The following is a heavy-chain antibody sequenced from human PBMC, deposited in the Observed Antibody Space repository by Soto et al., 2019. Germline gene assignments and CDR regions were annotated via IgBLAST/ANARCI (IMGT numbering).Heavy chain of an antibody. Sequence: SVKVSCKASGFTFTSSAMQWVRQARGQRLEWIGWIVVGSGNTNYAQKFQERVTITRDMSTSTAYMELSSLRSEDTAVYYCAAGHDYGDYDFTKGGLYYYYGMDVWGQGTTVTVSS. J-gene: IGHJ6*02. CDR2: IVVGSGNT. CDR1: GFTFTSSA. D-gene: IGHD4-17*01. CDR3: AAGHDYGDYDFTKGGLYYYYGMDV. V-gene: IGHV1-58*02.